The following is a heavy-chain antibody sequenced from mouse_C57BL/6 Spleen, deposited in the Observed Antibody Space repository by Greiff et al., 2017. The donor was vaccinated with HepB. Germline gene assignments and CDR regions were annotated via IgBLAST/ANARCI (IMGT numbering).Heavy chain of an antibody. CDR3: ARYYGSSYWYFDV. CDR1: GYYITSGYY. D-gene: IGHD1-1*01. J-gene: IGHJ1*03. CDR2: ISYDGSN. Sequence: VQLKESGPGLVKPSQSLSLTCSVTGYYITSGYYWNWIRQFPGNKLEWMGYISYDGSNNYNPSLKNRISITRDTSKNQFFLKLNSVTTEDTATYYCARYYGSSYWYFDVWGTGTTVTVPS. V-gene: IGHV3-6*01.